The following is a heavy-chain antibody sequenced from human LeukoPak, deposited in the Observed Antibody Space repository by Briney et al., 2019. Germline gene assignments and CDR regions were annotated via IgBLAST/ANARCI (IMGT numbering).Heavy chain of an antibody. CDR2: INPNSGGT. J-gene: IGHJ4*02. CDR3: ARIKRYSSGWYGDY. D-gene: IGHD6-19*01. Sequence: ASVKVSCKASGYTFTSYYMHWVRQAPGQGLEWMGWINPNSGGTNYAQKFQGRVTMTRDTSISTAYMELSRLRSDDTAVYYCARIKRYSSGWYGDYWGQGTLVTVSS. CDR1: GYTFTSYY. V-gene: IGHV1-2*02.